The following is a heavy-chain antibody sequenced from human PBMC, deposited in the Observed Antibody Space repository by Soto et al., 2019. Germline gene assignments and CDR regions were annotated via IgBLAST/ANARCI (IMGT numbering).Heavy chain of an antibody. CDR1: GYTCSSYD. CDR2: VNPNSGDT. CDR3: ARKGFLDWFLDF. Sequence: QVQLVQSGAEVKKPGASVKISCKASGYTCSSYDINWVRQAAGQGLEWMGWVNPNSGDTDYAQKFQGRVTMTRDTSIRTAYMELSSLRSEDSAVYYCARKGFLDWFLDFWGQGTLVTVSS. J-gene: IGHJ4*02. V-gene: IGHV1-8*01. D-gene: IGHD3-9*01.